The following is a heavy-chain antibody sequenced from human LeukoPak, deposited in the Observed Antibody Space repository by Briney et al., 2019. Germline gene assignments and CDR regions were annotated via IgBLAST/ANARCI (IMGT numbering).Heavy chain of an antibody. J-gene: IGHJ4*02. CDR3: AKGSSAMVRGVIAYFDC. V-gene: IGHV3-23*01. D-gene: IGHD3-10*01. CDR1: GFTFTSYA. CDR2: ISGTGGT. Sequence: PGGSLRLSCAASGFTFTSYAMSWVRQAPEKGLEWVSGISGTGGTYYADSVKGRFTVSRDNSKNTLYLQMNSLRADDTAVYYRAKGSSAMVRGVIAYFDCWGQGTLVTVSS.